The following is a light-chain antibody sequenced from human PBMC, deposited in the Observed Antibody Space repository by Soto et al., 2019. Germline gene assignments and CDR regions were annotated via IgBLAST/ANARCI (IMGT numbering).Light chain of an antibody. CDR3: QHYDGYPQI. CDR1: QGISTF. V-gene: IGKV1-16*01. J-gene: IGKJ5*01. CDR2: AAS. Sequence: DIQMTQSPSSLSASVGDRVTITCRASQGISTFLAWFQQKPGKAPKPLIYAASSLHSGVPSRFSGSGSGTDFTLTISSLQPEDFATYYCQHYDGYPQIFGQGTRLEIK.